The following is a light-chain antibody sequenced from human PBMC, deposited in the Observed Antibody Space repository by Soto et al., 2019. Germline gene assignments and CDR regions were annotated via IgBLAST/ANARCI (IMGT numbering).Light chain of an antibody. Sequence: DIQMTQSPSSLSASVGDRVTITCRASQTISSYLNWYQQKPGKAPKLLIFAASSLQSGAPSRFSGSGSGTDFTFTIGSLQPEDCATYFCKQSFSTPLTFGGGTKVDIK. CDR3: KQSFSTPLT. CDR2: AAS. J-gene: IGKJ4*01. CDR1: QTISSY. V-gene: IGKV1-39*01.